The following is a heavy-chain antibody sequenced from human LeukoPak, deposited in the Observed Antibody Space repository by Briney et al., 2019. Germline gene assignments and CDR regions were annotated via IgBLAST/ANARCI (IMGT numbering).Heavy chain of an antibody. J-gene: IGHJ4*02. V-gene: IGHV4-59*12. CDR2: IYHSGST. CDR3: ARDYGGNPYYFDY. D-gene: IGHD4-23*01. CDR1: GGSISSYY. Sequence: SETLSLTCTVSGGSISSYYWSWIRQPPGKGLEWIGYIYHSGSTKYNPSLKSRVTMSVDTSKNQFSLKLSSVTAADTAVYYCARDYGGNPYYFDYWGQGTLVTVSS.